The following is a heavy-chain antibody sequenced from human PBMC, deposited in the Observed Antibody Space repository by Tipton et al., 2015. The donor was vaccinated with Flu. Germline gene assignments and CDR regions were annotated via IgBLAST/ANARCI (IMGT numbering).Heavy chain of an antibody. D-gene: IGHD3-10*01. CDR2: IYWDDDK. CDR1: GFSLSTSGVG. V-gene: IGHV2-5*02. J-gene: IGHJ4*02. CDR3: SHHPLYYASGSSFDY. Sequence: LVKPTQTLTLTCTFSGFSLSTSGVGVGWIRQPPGKALEWLAIIYWDDDKRYSPSLKGRLTITKDTSKNQVVLTMTNMDPVDTATYYCSHHPLYYASGSSFDYWGQGTLVTVSS.